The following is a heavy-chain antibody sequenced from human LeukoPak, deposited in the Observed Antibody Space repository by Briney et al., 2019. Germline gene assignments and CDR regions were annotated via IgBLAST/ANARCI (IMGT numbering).Heavy chain of an antibody. J-gene: IGHJ4*02. V-gene: IGHV4-59*12. CDR2: IYYNGTT. D-gene: IGHD3-10*01. CDR3: ARDRFGYGSGSFDY. Sequence: SETLSLTCSVSGDSISSYYWSWIRQPPGKGREWIGYIYYNGTTNYNPSLKSRVTISVDTSKNQFSLKLSSVTAADTAVYYCARDRFGYGSGSFDYWGQGTLVTVSS. CDR1: GDSISSYY.